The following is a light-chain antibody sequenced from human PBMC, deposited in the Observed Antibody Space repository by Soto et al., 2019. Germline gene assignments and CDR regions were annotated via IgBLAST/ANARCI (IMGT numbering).Light chain of an antibody. Sequence: IQLTQSPSSLSASVRDRVTITCRASQGISSSLAWYQQKPGKAPKFLIYAASTLQRGVPSRFSGSGSGTDFTLTISSLQPEDFATYFCEQLNSYPPTFGQGTELEIK. CDR3: EQLNSYPPT. CDR2: AAS. J-gene: IGKJ2*01. V-gene: IGKV1-9*01. CDR1: QGISSS.